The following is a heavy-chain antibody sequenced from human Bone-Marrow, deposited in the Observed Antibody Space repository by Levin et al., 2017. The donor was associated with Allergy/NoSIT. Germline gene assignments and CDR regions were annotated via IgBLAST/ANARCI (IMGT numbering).Heavy chain of an antibody. V-gene: IGHV3-49*04. CDR2: ISKGGRGATT. D-gene: IGHD2-21*01. Sequence: GGSLRLSCRTSGFTFGDVGLSWVRQAPGKGLELVGFISKGGRGATTQYAPSVRGRFSVTRDDSKRIAYLEMDSLKIEDTAVYYCARTIVVMNFPYYFDYWGQGTLVAVSS. CDR3: ARTIVVMNFPYYFDY. CDR1: GFTFGDVG. J-gene: IGHJ4*02.